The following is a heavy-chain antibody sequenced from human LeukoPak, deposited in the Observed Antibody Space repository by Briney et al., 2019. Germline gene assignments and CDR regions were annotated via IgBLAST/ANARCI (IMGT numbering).Heavy chain of an antibody. CDR2: INPSGGST. CDR3: ARVLTYYDILTGYSTYYFAY. V-gene: IGHV1-46*01. D-gene: IGHD3-9*01. J-gene: IGHJ4*02. CDR1: GYTFTSYY. Sequence: GASVKVSCKASGYTFTSYYMHWVRQAPGQGLEWMGIINPSGGSTSYAQKFQGRVTMTRDTSTSTVYMELSSLRSEDTAVYYCARVLTYYDILTGYSTYYFAYWGQGTLVTVSS.